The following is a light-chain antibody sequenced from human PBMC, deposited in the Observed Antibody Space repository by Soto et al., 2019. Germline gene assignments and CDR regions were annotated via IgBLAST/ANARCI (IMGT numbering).Light chain of an antibody. CDR1: NSDVGIYDF. J-gene: IGLJ1*01. CDR2: EVS. CDR3: HAYDSSLDAFV. Sequence: QSALTQPASVSGTPGQSITISCTGSNSDVGIYDFVSWYQHHPGRAPKLIVSEVSHRPSGVSNRFSGSKSGNTASLTISGLQSEDEADYYRHAYDSSLDAFVFGTGTKLTVL. V-gene: IGLV2-14*01.